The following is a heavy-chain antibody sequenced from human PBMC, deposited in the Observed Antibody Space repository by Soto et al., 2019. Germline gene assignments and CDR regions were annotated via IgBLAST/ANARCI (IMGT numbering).Heavy chain of an antibody. CDR3: ARTYCSGGSCYPGGNRFDP. V-gene: IGHV4-59*01. D-gene: IGHD2-15*01. Sequence: SETLSLTCTVSGGSISSYYWSWIRQPPGKGLEWIGYTYYSGSTNYNPSLKSRVTMSVDTSRNQFSLKLNSVTAADTAVYYCARTYCSGGSCYPGGNRFDPWGQGTLVTVSS. CDR1: GGSISSYY. CDR2: TYYSGST. J-gene: IGHJ5*02.